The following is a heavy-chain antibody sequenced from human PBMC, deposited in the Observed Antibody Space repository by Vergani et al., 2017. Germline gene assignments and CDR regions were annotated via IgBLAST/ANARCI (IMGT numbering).Heavy chain of an antibody. CDR3: ARVHFYGSGSSGPLIYGMDV. J-gene: IGHJ6*02. D-gene: IGHD3-10*01. CDR1: GGSLSSYY. CDR2: IYYSGST. V-gene: IGHV4-59*01. Sequence: QVQLQESGPGLVKPSETLSLTCTVSGGSLSSYYWSWIRQPPGKGLEWIGYIYYSGSTNYNPSLKSRVTISVDTSKNPFSLKLSSVTAADTAVYYCARVHFYGSGSSGPLIYGMDVWGQGTTVTVSS.